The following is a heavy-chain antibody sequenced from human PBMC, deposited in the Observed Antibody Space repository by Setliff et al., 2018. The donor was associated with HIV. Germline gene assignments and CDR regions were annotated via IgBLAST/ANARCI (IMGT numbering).Heavy chain of an antibody. J-gene: IGHJ6*03. D-gene: IGHD3-3*01. CDR2: FDPQDGKT. CDR1: GYTFNDYG. CDR3: ARGGTIFGVVISNYYYMDV. Sequence: WASVKVSCKTSGYTFNDYGITWVRQAPGKGLEWMGYFDPQDGKTIYAQKFQGRVTMTEDTSTYTAYMELSRLRSDDTAVYYCARGGTIFGVVISNYYYMDVWGKGTTVTVSS. V-gene: IGHV1-24*01.